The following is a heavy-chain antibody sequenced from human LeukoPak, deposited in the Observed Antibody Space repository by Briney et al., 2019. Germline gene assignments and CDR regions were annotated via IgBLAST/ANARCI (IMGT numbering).Heavy chain of an antibody. V-gene: IGHV1-18*01. CDR3: ARDRYGDSFDY. Sequence: ASVKVSCKASGYTFTSYGISWVRQAPGQGLEWMGWITAYTGNTNYAQKLQGRVTMTTDTSTSTAYMELRGPRSDDTAVYYCARDRYGDSFDYWGQGTLVTVSS. D-gene: IGHD4-17*01. CDR1: GYTFTSYG. J-gene: IGHJ4*02. CDR2: ITAYTGNT.